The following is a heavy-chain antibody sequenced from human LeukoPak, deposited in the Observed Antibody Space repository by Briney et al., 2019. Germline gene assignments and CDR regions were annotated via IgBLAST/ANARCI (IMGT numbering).Heavy chain of an antibody. CDR3: AYRNNFEY. CDR1: GFSISNYW. J-gene: IGHJ4*02. D-gene: IGHD1-26*01. CDR2: IKQDGSEK. V-gene: IGHV3-7*05. Sequence: GGSLRLSCAASGFSISNYWMSWVRQAPGKGLEWVANIKQDGSEKKYVDSVKGRFSISRDDAKRTVDLQMDNLRAEDTAIYYCAYRNNFEYWGQGALVTVSS.